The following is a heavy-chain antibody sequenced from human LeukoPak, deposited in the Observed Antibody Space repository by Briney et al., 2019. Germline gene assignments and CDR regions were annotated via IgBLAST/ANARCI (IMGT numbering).Heavy chain of an antibody. V-gene: IGHV3-21*01. Sequence: GGSLRLSCAASGFTFINYNMNWVRQAPGKGLELVSSVSSSSAYIYYADSVKGRFTISRDNAKNSLYLQMNSLRAEDTAVYYCARVMTTVIKAFDYWGQGTLVTVSS. CDR3: ARVMTTVIKAFDY. J-gene: IGHJ4*02. CDR1: GFTFINYN. D-gene: IGHD4-17*01. CDR2: VSSSSAYI.